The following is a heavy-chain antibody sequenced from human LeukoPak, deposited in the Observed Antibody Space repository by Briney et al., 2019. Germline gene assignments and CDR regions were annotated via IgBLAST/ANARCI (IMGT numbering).Heavy chain of an antibody. D-gene: IGHD3-22*01. CDR2: ISSSSSYI. CDR3: ARVGYYYDSSGYMDY. J-gene: IGHJ4*02. Sequence: GGSLRLSCAASGFTFSSYSINWVRQAPGKGLEWVSSISSSSSYIYYAASVKGRFTISRDNAKNSLYLQMNSLRAEDTAVYYCARVGYYYDSSGYMDYWGQGTLVTVSS. CDR1: GFTFSSYS. V-gene: IGHV3-21*06.